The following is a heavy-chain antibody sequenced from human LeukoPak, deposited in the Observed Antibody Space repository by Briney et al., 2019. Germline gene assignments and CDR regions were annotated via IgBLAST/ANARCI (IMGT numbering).Heavy chain of an antibody. CDR2: FYPGGST. J-gene: IGHJ6*02. Sequence: PGGYLRLSCAASGFTVSSNYMSWVRQAPGKGLEWVSVFYPGGSTYYADSVTDRFTISRDNSKNTLYLQMNSLRAEDTAVYYCARDPRSGSYSGMDVWGQGTTVTVSS. V-gene: IGHV3-66*01. D-gene: IGHD1-26*01. CDR3: ARDPRSGSYSGMDV. CDR1: GFTVSSNY.